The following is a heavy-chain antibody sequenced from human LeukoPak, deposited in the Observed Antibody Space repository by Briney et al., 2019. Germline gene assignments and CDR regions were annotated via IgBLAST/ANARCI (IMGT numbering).Heavy chain of an antibody. CDR2: ISYDGSNK. J-gene: IGHJ6*03. CDR1: GFTFSSYG. D-gene: IGHD5-18*01. V-gene: IGHV3-30*18. Sequence: GGSLRLSCAASGFTFSSYGMHWVRQAPGKGLERVAVISYDGSNKYYADSVKGRFTISRDNSKNTLYLQMNSLRAEDTAVYYCAKGGGTAMTYYYYYMDVWGKGTTVTVSS. CDR3: AKGGGTAMTYYYYYMDV.